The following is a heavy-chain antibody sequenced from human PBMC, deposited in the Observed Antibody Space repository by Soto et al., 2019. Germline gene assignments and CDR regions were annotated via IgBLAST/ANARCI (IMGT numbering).Heavy chain of an antibody. CDR3: ARDVPLNYYDGTFSYYAMDV. J-gene: IGHJ6*02. CDR2: IIPFFKAA. Sequence: GASVKVSCNASAGTFSSHTISWVRQAPGQGLEWMGGIIPFFKAANYAQKFQGRVTITADDSTSTAYMDLYSLRSEDTAVYYCARDVPLNYYDGTFSYYAMDVWGQGTTVTVSS. V-gene: IGHV1-69*13. D-gene: IGHD3-16*01. CDR1: AGTFSSHT.